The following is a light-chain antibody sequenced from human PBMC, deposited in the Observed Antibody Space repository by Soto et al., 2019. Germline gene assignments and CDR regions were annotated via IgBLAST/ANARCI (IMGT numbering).Light chain of an antibody. Sequence: QSVLTQPASVSGSPGQSITISCTGTSSDVGGYNYVSWYQQHPGKAPKLMIYEVSNRPSGVSNRFSGSKSGHTASLTISGLQYEDEADYFCTSYTSSTTLDVFGTGTKVTVL. V-gene: IGLV2-14*01. CDR1: SSDVGGYNY. CDR2: EVS. CDR3: TSYTSSTTLDV. J-gene: IGLJ1*01.